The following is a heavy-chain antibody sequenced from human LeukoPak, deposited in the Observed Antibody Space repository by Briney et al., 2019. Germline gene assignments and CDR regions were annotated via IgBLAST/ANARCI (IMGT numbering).Heavy chain of an antibody. Sequence: GGCLRLSCGVSGFTFSSYEMNWVRQVPGKGLEWVSYISSSGRTTYYADSVKGRFTISRDNSKNTLYLQMNSLRAEDTAVYYCAKDVTRRDGYNYGNWYFDLWGRGTLVTVSS. V-gene: IGHV3-48*03. CDR2: ISSSGRTT. D-gene: IGHD5-24*01. CDR1: GFTFSSYE. J-gene: IGHJ2*01. CDR3: AKDVTRRDGYNYGNWYFDL.